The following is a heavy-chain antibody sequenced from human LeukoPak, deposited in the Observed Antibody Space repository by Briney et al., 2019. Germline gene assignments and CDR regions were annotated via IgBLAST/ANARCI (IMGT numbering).Heavy chain of an antibody. D-gene: IGHD1-1*01. Sequence: GGSLRLSCAVSGYTFSSYALGWVRQAPGRGLEWVSEINSSGDGPYHADSVRGRFTVSRDNSKSTLYLQLNSLRAEDTAIYYCARQLEGGRIFDYWGQGTLVTVSS. CDR2: INSSGDGP. CDR3: ARQLEGGRIFDY. CDR1: GYTFSSYA. J-gene: IGHJ4*02. V-gene: IGHV3-23*01.